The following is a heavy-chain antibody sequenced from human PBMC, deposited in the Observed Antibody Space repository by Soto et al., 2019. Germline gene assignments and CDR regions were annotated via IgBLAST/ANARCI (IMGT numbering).Heavy chain of an antibody. CDR1: GFTFSSYA. CDR3: ARVGKGGYSSSLHY. J-gene: IGHJ4*02. Sequence: QVQLVESGGGVVQPGRSLRLSCAASGFTFSSYAMHWVRQAPGKGLEWVAVISYDGSNKYYADSVKGRFTISRDNSKNTLYLQMNSLRAEDTAVYYCARVGKGGYSSSLHYWGQGTLVTVSS. D-gene: IGHD6-13*01. V-gene: IGHV3-30-3*01. CDR2: ISYDGSNK.